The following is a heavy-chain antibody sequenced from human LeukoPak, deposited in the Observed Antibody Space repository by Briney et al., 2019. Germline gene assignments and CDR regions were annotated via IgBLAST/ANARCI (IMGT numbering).Heavy chain of an antibody. J-gene: IGHJ3*02. V-gene: IGHV3-53*01. CDR2: IYSGGST. CDR3: ARCWLYCSGGSCYLDAFDI. CDR1: GFTDSSNY. Sequence: PGGSLRLSCAASGFTDSSNYMSWVRQDPGKGLEWVSVIYSGGSTYYADSVKGRFTISRDNSKNTLYLQMNSLRAEDTAVYYCARCWLYCSGGSCYLDAFDIWGQGTMVTVSS. D-gene: IGHD2-15*01.